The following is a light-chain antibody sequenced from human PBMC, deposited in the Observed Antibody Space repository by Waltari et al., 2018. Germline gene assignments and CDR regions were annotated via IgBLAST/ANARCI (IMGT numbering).Light chain of an antibody. V-gene: IGKV4-1*01. CDR3: QQYYSTPQT. Sequence: DIVMTQSPDSLAVSLGERATINCKSSQSVLYSSNNKNYLAWYQQKPGHPPKLLIYWASTRESGVPDRFSGSGSVTDFTLTISSLQAEDVAVYYCQQYYSTPQTFGQGTKVEIK. J-gene: IGKJ1*01. CDR1: QSVLYSSNNKNY. CDR2: WAS.